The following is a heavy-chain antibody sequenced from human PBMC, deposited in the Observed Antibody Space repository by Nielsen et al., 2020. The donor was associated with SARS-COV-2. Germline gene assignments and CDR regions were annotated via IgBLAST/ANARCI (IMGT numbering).Heavy chain of an antibody. V-gene: IGHV1-18*01. CDR1: GYTFTSYG. Sequence: SVKVSCKASGYTFTSYGISWVRQAPGQGLEWMGWISAYNGNTNYAQKLQGRVTMTTDTSTSTAYMELRSLRSDDTAVYYCARDDSGRFLEWPTFDYWGQGTLVTVSS. CDR3: ARDDSGRFLEWPTFDY. D-gene: IGHD3-3*01. CDR2: ISAYNGNT. J-gene: IGHJ4*02.